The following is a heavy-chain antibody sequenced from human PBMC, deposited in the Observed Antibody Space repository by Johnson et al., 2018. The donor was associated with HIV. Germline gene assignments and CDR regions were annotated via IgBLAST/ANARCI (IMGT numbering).Heavy chain of an antibody. V-gene: IGHV3-30*03. CDR1: GFTFSTSG. CDR3: ARDGWFGEGAFDI. Sequence: VQVVESGGGVVQPGRSLRLSCAASGFTFSTSGMHWVRQAPGKGMEWVAVISYDGSNKYYVDSVKGRFTISRDNSKNTLYLQMNSLRAEDTAVYYCARDGWFGEGAFDIWGQGTMVTVSS. D-gene: IGHD3-10*01. J-gene: IGHJ3*02. CDR2: ISYDGSNK.